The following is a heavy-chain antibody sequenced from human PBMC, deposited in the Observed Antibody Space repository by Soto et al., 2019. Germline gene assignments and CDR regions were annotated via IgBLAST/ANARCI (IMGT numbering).Heavy chain of an antibody. CDR1: SASISSSSYT. CDR3: ARLHGYCISSSCHGHYAMDV. J-gene: IGHJ6*02. D-gene: IGHD2-2*01. V-gene: IGHV4-39*01. Sequence: KPSETLSLTCTVSSASISSSSYTWGWIRQPPGKGLEWIGSIYYSGTTYYNPSLNSRVTVSVGTSKNQFSLKVTSVTAADTAVYYCARLHGYCISSSCHGHYAMDVWGQGTTVTVSS. CDR2: IYYSGTT.